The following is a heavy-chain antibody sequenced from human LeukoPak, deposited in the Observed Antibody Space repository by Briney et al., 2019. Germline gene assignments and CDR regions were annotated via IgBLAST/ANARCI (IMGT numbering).Heavy chain of an antibody. Sequence: ASVKVSCKASGYIFTSHDINRLRQVTGPRLEWMGWMNPSSGKTLYAQKFQGRVTMTRDTSIHTAYMELSSLRSEDTAVYYCTRWGPNLLDYWGQGTLVTVS. D-gene: IGHD3-16*01. CDR2: MNPSSGKT. V-gene: IGHV1-8*01. CDR1: GYIFTSHD. J-gene: IGHJ4*02. CDR3: TRWGPNLLDY.